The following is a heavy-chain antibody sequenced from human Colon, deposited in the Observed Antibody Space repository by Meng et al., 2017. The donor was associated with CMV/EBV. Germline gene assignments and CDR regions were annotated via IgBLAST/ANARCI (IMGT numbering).Heavy chain of an antibody. CDR2: IWYDGSNK. V-gene: IGHV3-33*06. D-gene: IGHD6-19*01. CDR1: GFTFSSYG. CDR3: AKDSSGWYYFDC. J-gene: IGHJ4*02. Sequence: GESLKISCAASGFTFSSYGMHWVRQAPGKGLEWVAVIWYDGSNKYYADSVKGRFTISRDNSKNTLYLQVNSLGAEDAAVYFCAKDSSGWYYFDCWGQGTLVTVSS.